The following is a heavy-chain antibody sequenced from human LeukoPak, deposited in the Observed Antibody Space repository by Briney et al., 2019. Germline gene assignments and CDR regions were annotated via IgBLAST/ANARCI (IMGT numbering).Heavy chain of an antibody. D-gene: IGHD3-22*01. CDR1: GFTFSSYW. Sequence: GGSLRLSCAASGFTFSSYWMSWVRQAPGKGLEWVANIKQDGSEKYYVDSVKGRFTISRDNAKNSPYLQMNSLRAEDTAVYYCARGLRYYYDSSGYYLWGQGTLVTVSS. J-gene: IGHJ4*02. CDR2: IKQDGSEK. CDR3: ARGLRYYYDSSGYYL. V-gene: IGHV3-7*01.